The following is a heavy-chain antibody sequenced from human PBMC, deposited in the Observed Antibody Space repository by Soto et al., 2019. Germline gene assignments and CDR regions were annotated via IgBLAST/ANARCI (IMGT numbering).Heavy chain of an antibody. D-gene: IGHD3-10*01. CDR2: NNNSGAT. V-gene: IGHV4-4*07. CDR1: GDSISSYY. Sequence: QVQLQESGPGLVKPSETLSLTCTVSGDSISSYYWSWIRQHAGKGMEWIGRNNNSGATSYNPSFKSRVPMSGNTSKHHFSLMLSSVTTADRAVYYCARGLHYYYGSGPLSGRDWYFDLWGRGTLVTVSS. CDR3: ARGLHYYYGSGPLSGRDWYFDL. J-gene: IGHJ2*01.